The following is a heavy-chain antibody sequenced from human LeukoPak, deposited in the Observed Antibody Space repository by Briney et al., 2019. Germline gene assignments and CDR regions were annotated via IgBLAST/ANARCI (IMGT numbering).Heavy chain of an antibody. CDR3: AVAYYYGSGDAFDI. Sequence: PGGSLRLSCAASGVTFRSYSMNWVRQAPGKGLEWVSSINSDSNYIYYADSVQGRFTISRDNAKNSLYLQMNSLRAEDTAVYYCAVAYYYGSGDAFDIWGQGTKVTVSS. J-gene: IGHJ3*02. V-gene: IGHV3-21*01. D-gene: IGHD3-10*01. CDR1: GVTFRSYS. CDR2: INSDSNYI.